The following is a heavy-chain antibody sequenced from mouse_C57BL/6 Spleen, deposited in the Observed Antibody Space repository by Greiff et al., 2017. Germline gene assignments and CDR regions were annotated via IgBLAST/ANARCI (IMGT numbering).Heavy chain of an antibody. D-gene: IGHD2-3*01. CDR1: GYTFTSYW. Sequence: QVQLQQPGAELVKPGASVKMSCKASGYTFTSYWITWVKQRPGQGLAWIGDIYPGSGSTNDNEKFKSKATLTVDTSSSTAYMQLSSLTSEDSAVYYCARTHCDGYYESDDRGKGTTLTVSS. V-gene: IGHV1-55*01. J-gene: IGHJ2*01. CDR3: ARTHCDGYYESDD. CDR2: IYPGSGST.